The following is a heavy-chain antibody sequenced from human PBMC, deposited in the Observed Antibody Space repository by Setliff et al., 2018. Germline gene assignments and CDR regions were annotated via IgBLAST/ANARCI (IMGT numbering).Heavy chain of an antibody. CDR3: ARTSATWCMDV. CDR1: GYTFSTYP. J-gene: IGHJ6*03. D-gene: IGHD2-8*02. Sequence: ASVKVSCKASGYTFSTYPMHWVRQAPGQSLEWMGWISTANGNTKYSQQFQGRVTITRDTSASTVYMGLSSLRSEDMAVYYCARTSATWCMDVWGKGTTVTVSS. CDR2: ISTANGNT. V-gene: IGHV1-3*03.